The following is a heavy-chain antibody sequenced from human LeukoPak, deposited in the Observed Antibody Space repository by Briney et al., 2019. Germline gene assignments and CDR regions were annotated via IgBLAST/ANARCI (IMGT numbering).Heavy chain of an antibody. D-gene: IGHD6-6*01. Sequence: SETLSLTCAVYGGSFSGYYWSWIRQPPGKGLEWIGEINHSGSTNYNPSLKSRVTISVDTSKNQFSLKLSSVTAADTAVYYCARSYSSSSRIDFDYWGQGTLVTDSS. V-gene: IGHV4-34*01. CDR1: GGSFSGYY. CDR2: INHSGST. J-gene: IGHJ4*02. CDR3: ARSYSSSSRIDFDY.